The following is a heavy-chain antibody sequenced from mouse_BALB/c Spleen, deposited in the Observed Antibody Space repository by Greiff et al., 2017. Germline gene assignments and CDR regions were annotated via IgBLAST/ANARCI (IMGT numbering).Heavy chain of an antibody. CDR1: GFSLTSYG. CDR3: ARDPSYYGNYGYAMDY. J-gene: IGHJ4*01. Sequence: VQLQQSGPGLVAPSQSLSITCTVSGFSLTSYGVHWVRQPPGKGLEWLGVIWAGGSTNYNSALMSRLSISKDNSKSQVFLKMNSLQTDDTAMYYCARDPSYYGNYGYAMDYWGQGTSVTVSS. V-gene: IGHV2-9*02. CDR2: IWAGGST. D-gene: IGHD2-10*01.